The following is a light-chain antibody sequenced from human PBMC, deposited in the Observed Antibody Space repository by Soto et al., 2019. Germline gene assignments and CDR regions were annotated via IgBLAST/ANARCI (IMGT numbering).Light chain of an antibody. Sequence: QSALTQPASVSGSPGQSITISCTGPSSDVGGYNYVSWYQHHPGKAPKLMIYHVTNRPSGVSNRFSGSKSGNTASLTISGLQAEDEADYYCTSYTSSSTLVFGGGTKLTVL. CDR1: SSDVGGYNY. CDR2: HVT. J-gene: IGLJ3*02. V-gene: IGLV2-14*03. CDR3: TSYTSSSTLV.